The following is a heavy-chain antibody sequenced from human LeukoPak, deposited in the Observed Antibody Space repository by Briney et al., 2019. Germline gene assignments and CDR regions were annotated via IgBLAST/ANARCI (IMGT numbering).Heavy chain of an antibody. J-gene: IGHJ4*02. D-gene: IGHD3-16*02. CDR2: IYYSGST. V-gene: IGHV4-61*01. CDR1: GYSISSGYY. Sequence: SETLSLTCTVSGYSISSGYYWGWIRQPPGKGLEWIGYIYYSGSTNYNPSLKSRVTISVDTSKNQFSLKLSSVTAADTAVYYCARVGDYVWGSYRKGEYYFDYWGQGTLVTVSS. CDR3: ARVGDYVWGSYRKGEYYFDY.